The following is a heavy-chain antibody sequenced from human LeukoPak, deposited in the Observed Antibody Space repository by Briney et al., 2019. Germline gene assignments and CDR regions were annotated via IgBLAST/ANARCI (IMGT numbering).Heavy chain of an antibody. CDR2: VYHTGST. CDR1: GYSITRGYY. V-gene: IGHV4-38-2*01. CDR3: ARAGWIITSGIDY. D-gene: IGHD3-10*01. J-gene: IGHJ4*02. Sequence: SETLSLTCAVSGYSITRGYYWALIRQPPGKGLEWIGTVYHTGSTYYNPSLDSRVTISVDTSKNEFSLNLKSVTAADTAVYYCARAGWIITSGIDYWGQGALVTVSS.